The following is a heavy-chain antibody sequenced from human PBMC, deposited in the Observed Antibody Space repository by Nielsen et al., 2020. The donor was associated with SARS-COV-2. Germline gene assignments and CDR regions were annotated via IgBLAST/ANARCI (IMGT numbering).Heavy chain of an antibody. V-gene: IGHV7-4-1*02. J-gene: IGHJ6*02. CDR1: GYTFTSYA. Sequence: ASVKVSCKASGYTFTSYAMNWVRQAPGQGLEWMGWINTNTGNPTYAQGFTGRFVFSLDTSVSTAYLQISSLKAEDTAVYYCARTGAVAGTRAYYYYGMDVWGQGTTVTVSS. D-gene: IGHD6-19*01. CDR2: INTNTGNP. CDR3: ARTGAVAGTRAYYYYGMDV.